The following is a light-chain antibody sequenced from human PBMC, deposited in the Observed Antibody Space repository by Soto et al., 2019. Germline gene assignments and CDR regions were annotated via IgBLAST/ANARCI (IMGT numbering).Light chain of an antibody. CDR1: QSVSSN. CDR2: GAS. CDR3: QQYNNWPT. Sequence: EIVMTQSPATLSVSPGERATLSCRASQSVSSNLAWYQQKPGQAPRLLIYGASTRATGIPARFSGSGSGTEFTRTISSLQSEDFAVYYWQQYNNWPTFGPGTKVDIK. J-gene: IGKJ3*01. V-gene: IGKV3-15*01.